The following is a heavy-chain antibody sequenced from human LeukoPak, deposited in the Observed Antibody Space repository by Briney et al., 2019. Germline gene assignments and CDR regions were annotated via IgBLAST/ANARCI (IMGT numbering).Heavy chain of an antibody. CDR1: GFSLSTSGKC. CDR3: ARTYYEVWSGYYRGSNWFDP. V-gene: IGHV2-70*01. J-gene: IGHJ5*02. CDR2: LNWDDDK. D-gene: IGHD3-3*01. Sequence: SGPTLVNPTQTLTLTCTFSGFSLSTSGKCVSWIRQPPGKALEWLALLNWDDDKYYSTSLKTRLTISKDTSKNQVVLTMSNMDPVDTATYYCARTYYEVWSGYYRGSNWFDPWGQGTLVTVSS.